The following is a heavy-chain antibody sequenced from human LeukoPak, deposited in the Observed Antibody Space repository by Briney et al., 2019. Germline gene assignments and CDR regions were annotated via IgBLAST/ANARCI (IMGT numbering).Heavy chain of an antibody. CDR1: GFTVSSNY. CDR3: ARELPNYYGSGSYYKD. J-gene: IGHJ4*02. CDR2: IYSGGST. D-gene: IGHD3-10*01. Sequence: PGGSLRLSCAASGFTVSSNYMSWVRQAPGKGLEWVPVIYSGGSTYYADSVKGRFTISRHNSKNTLYLQMNSLRAEDTAVYYCARELPNYYGSGSYYKDWGQGTLVTVSS. V-gene: IGHV3-53*04.